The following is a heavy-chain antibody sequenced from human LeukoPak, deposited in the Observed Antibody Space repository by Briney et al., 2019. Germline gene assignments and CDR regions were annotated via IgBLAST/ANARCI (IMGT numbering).Heavy chain of an antibody. V-gene: IGHV3-48*03. CDR2: ISGGGTSI. CDR1: GFTFSSYE. J-gene: IGHJ5*02. CDR3: ARDSRLVGPYT. D-gene: IGHD1-26*01. Sequence: GGSLRLSCAASGFTFSSYEMNWVRQAPGKGLEWVSYISGGGTSIYYADSVKGRFTISRDNAKNSLYLQMNSLRAEDTAVYYCARDSRLVGPYTWGQGTLVTVSS.